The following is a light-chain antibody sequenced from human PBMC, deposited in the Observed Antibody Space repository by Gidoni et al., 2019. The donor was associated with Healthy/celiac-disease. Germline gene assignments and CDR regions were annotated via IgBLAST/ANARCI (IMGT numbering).Light chain of an antibody. CDR2: VAS. CDR1: QSVSSSY. J-gene: IGKJ2*01. CDR3: QQYGSSPPYT. V-gene: IGKV3-20*01. Sequence: EIVLTQSPGTLSLSPGERATLSCRASQSVSSSYLAWYQQKPGQAPRLLIYVASSRATGIPDRFSGSGSGTDFTLTISRLEPEDFAVCYCQQYGSSPPYTFGQWTKLEIK.